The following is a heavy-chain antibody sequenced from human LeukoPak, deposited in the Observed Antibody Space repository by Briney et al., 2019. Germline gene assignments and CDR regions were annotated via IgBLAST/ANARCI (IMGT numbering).Heavy chain of an antibody. D-gene: IGHD3-22*01. CDR2: ISWDGGRI. J-gene: IGHJ4*02. V-gene: IGHV3-43*01. CDR1: GFTFSDDS. Sequence: PGGSLRLSCAASGFTFSDDSMHWVRQAPGKGLEWVSLISWDGGRIHYVDSVKGRFTISRDTRKNSLYLQMNNLRTEDTALYYCAKSLVSSGYRLDYWGQGTLVTVSS. CDR3: AKSLVSSGYRLDY.